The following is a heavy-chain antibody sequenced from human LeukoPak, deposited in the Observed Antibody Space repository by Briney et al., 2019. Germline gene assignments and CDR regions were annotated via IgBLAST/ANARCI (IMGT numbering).Heavy chain of an antibody. CDR3: ARGLHYYDTGGYYYPDAFDI. V-gene: IGHV3-48*01. D-gene: IGHD3-22*01. J-gene: IGHJ3*02. Sequence: GGSLRLSCAASEFTFSSYSMNWVRQAPGKGLEWVSYISSISSTIYYADSVKGRFTISRDNAKNSLSLQMNSLRAEDTAVYYCARGLHYYDTGGYYYPDAFDIWGQGTMVTVSS. CDR2: ISSISSTI. CDR1: EFTFSSYS.